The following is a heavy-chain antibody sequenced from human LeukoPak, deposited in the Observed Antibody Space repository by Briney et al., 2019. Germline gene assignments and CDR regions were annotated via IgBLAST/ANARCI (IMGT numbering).Heavy chain of an antibody. CDR3: ARGYGLKYFDY. J-gene: IGHJ4*02. V-gene: IGHV1-2*02. Sequence: ASVKVSCKASGYTFTGYYMHWVRQAPGQGLEWMGWINPNSGSTNYAQKFQGRVTMTRGTSISTAYMELSRLRSDDTAVYYCARGYGLKYFDYWGQGTLVTVSS. D-gene: IGHD5-18*01. CDR2: INPNSGST. CDR1: GYTFTGYY.